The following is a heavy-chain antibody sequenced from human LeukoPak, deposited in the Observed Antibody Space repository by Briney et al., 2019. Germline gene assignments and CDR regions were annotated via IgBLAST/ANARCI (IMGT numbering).Heavy chain of an antibody. D-gene: IGHD3-22*01. CDR3: ARHKDPPKYYYDSSGNFDY. CDR2: IYYSGST. V-gene: IGHV4-39*01. Sequence: SETLSLTGTVSGRSISSSSYYWGWLRQPPGKGLEWIGSIYYSGSTYYNPSLKSRVTISVDTSKNKFSLKLSSVTAADTAVYYCARHKDPPKYYYDSSGNFDYWGQGTLVTVSS. J-gene: IGHJ4*02. CDR1: GRSISSSSYY.